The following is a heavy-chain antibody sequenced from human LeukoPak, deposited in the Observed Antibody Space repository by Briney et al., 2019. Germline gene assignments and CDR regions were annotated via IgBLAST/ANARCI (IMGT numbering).Heavy chain of an antibody. CDR1: GGSFSDSY. CDR3: ARDDFDY. V-gene: IGHV3-7*01. J-gene: IGHJ4*02. CDR2: IKQDGSEK. Sequence: PSGTLSLTCAVYGGSFSDSYWSWIRQPPGKGLEWVANIKQDGSEKYYVDSVKGRFTISRDNAKNSLYLQMNSLRAEDTAVYYCARDDFDYWGQGTLVTVSS.